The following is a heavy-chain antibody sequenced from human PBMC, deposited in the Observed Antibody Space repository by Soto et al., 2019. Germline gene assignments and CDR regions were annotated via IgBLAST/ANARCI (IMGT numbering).Heavy chain of an antibody. D-gene: IGHD2-21*02. CDR2: ISGGGGST. CDR3: AKGFIVVVTAIRPDDNFDV. V-gene: IGHV3-23*01. J-gene: IGHJ3*01. CDR1: GFTFNTYA. Sequence: GSLRLSCAASGFTFNTYAMNWVRQVPGKGLEWVASISGGGGSTYYADSVKGRFTISRDTSKNTLYLQMNSLSAEDTAVYYCAKGFIVVVTAIRPDDNFDVWGQGTMVTVSS.